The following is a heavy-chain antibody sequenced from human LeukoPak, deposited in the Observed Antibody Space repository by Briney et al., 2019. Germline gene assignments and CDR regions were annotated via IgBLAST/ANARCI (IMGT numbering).Heavy chain of an antibody. CDR2: INAGNGNT. D-gene: IGHD1-26*01. Sequence: GASVKVSCKASGYTFTSYAMHWVRQAPGQRLEWMGWINAGNGNTKYSQKLQGRVTITRDTSASTAYMELSSLRSEDTAVYYCARAFGGSYPLDYWGQGTLVTVSS. CDR3: ARAFGGSYPLDY. CDR1: GYTFTSYA. V-gene: IGHV1-3*01. J-gene: IGHJ4*02.